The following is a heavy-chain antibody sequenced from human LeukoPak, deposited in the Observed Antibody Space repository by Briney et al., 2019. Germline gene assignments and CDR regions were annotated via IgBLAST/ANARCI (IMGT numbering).Heavy chain of an antibody. V-gene: IGHV3-23*01. CDR3: ARDRYYYGSGSYYNLPRYYYGMDV. D-gene: IGHD3-10*01. J-gene: IGHJ6*02. CDR1: GFTFSSYA. Sequence: SGGSLRLSCAASGFTFSSYAMSWVRQAPGKGLEWVSAISGSGGSTYYADSVKGRFTISRDNSKNTLYLQMNSLRAEDTAVYYCARDRYYYGSGSYYNLPRYYYGMDVWGQGTTVTVSS. CDR2: ISGSGGST.